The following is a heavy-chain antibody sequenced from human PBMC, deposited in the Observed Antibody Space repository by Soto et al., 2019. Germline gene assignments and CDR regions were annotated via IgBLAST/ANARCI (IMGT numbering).Heavy chain of an antibody. CDR1: GFTFSSYG. CDR3: ARVIMDV. V-gene: IGHV3-30*03. Sequence: GSLRLSCAASGFTFSSYGMHWVRQAPGKGLEWVAVISYDGSNKYYADSVKGRFTISRDNSKNSLYLQMNSLRDEDTAVYYCARVIMDVWGQGTTVTVSS. CDR2: ISYDGSNK. J-gene: IGHJ6*02.